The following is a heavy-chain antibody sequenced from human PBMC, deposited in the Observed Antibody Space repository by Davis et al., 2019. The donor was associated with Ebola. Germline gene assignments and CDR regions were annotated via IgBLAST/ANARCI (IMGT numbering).Heavy chain of an antibody. J-gene: IGHJ5*02. CDR2: IYYSGST. CDR1: GGSFSSYY. D-gene: IGHD6-13*01. V-gene: IGHV4-39*02. CDR3: ARRSSSWQRFDP. Sequence: MPSETLSLTCAVYGGSFSSYYWGWIRQPPGKGLEWIGSIYYSGSTYYNPSLKSRVTISVDTSKNHFSLKLSSVTAADTAVYYCARRSSSWQRFDPWGQGTLVTVSS.